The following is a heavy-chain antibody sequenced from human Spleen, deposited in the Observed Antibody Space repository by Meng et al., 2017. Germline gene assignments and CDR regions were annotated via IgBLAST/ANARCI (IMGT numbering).Heavy chain of an antibody. V-gene: IGHV1-2*06. CDR2: INPNGGDT. CDR1: GYNFLGYW. CDR3: TILEGG. D-gene: IGHD3-3*01. J-gene: IGHJ4*02. Sequence: ASVKVSCKASGYNFLGYWVYWVRQAPGQGLEWIGLINPNGGDTNYAHRFLGRVTVTRDTSTTTVYMEMNSLTSGDTAVYYCTILEGGWGQGTLVTVSS.